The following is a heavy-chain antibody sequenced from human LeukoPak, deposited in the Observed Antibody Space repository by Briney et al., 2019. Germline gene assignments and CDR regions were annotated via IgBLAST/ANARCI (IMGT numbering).Heavy chain of an antibody. V-gene: IGHV1-2*02. CDR2: INPNSGGT. Sequence: GASVKVSCKASGYSFNDKYLHWVRQAPGQGLEWMGSINPNSGGTNYAQKFQGRVTMTTDTSMSTAYMELSRLTSDDTAVYYCARAGGRSWFDPWGQETLVTVSS. CDR1: GYSFNDKY. CDR3: ARAGGRSWFDP. J-gene: IGHJ5*02.